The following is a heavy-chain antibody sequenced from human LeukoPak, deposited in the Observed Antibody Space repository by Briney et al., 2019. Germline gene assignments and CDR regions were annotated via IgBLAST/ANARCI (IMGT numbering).Heavy chain of an antibody. CDR2: IWYDGSNK. CDR3: AKEYCSSTSCYELRYFDWLQYFQH. D-gene: IGHD2-2*01. V-gene: IGHV3-33*06. J-gene: IGHJ1*01. Sequence: GGSLRLSCAASGFTFSSYGMHWVRQAPGKGLEWVAVIWYDGSNKYYADSVKGRFTISRDNSKNTLYLQMNSLRAEDMAVYYCAKEYCSSTSCYELRYFDWLQYFQHWGQGTLVTVSS. CDR1: GFTFSSYG.